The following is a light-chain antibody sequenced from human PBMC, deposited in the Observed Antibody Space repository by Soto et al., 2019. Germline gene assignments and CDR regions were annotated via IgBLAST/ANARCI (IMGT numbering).Light chain of an antibody. J-gene: IGKJ5*01. CDR1: QSISIH. V-gene: IGKV1-39*01. CDR2: GAS. CDR3: QQTYTTPEIT. Sequence: DIQMTQSPSSLSASVGDRVTITCRASQSISIHLNWYQQKPGKAPNLLIYGASSLKSGVPARFRGSGSATDFTLTISSLQPEDFVIYYCQQTYTTPEITFGQGTRLDIK.